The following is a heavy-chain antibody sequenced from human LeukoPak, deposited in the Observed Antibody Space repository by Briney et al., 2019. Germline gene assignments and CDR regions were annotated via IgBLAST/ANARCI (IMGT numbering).Heavy chain of an antibody. CDR3: VKGLDYSSSQMDS. V-gene: IGHV3-64*05. CDR2: INTNGANT. D-gene: IGHD6-6*01. Sequence: VWSLRRTCSASGFTFSSYFMIWVRQPPGQGLESLSSINTNGANTYYADSVKGRFTISRDNSRNTVYVQMNSLTPEDTAEYYCVKGLDYSSSQMDSWGQGTLVTVSS. CDR1: GFTFSSYF. J-gene: IGHJ4*02.